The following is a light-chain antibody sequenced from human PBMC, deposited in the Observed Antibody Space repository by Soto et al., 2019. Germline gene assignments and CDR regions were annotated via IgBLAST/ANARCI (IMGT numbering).Light chain of an antibody. CDR3: SSHTTSSTVL. Sequence: QSVLTQPASVSGSPGQSITISCTGTKSDVGNYNFVSWYQQHPGKAPKLMIYEVSNRPSGVSNRFSGSKSGNTASLTISGLQTEDEADYYCSSHTTSSTVLFGGGTKVNVL. CDR1: KSDVGNYNF. J-gene: IGLJ3*02. V-gene: IGLV2-14*03. CDR2: EVS.